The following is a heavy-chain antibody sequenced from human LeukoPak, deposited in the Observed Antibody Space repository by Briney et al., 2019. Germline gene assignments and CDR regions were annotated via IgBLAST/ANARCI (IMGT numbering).Heavy chain of an antibody. D-gene: IGHD6-13*01. CDR3: ARGPLAAAGTLTYYYYGMDV. Sequence: PSETLSLTCTVSGGSISSGSYYWSWIRQPAGKGLEWIGRIYNSGSTNYNPSLKSRVTISVDMSKNQFSLKVSSVTAADTAVYYCARGPLAAAGTLTYYYYGMDVWGQGTTVTVSS. CDR2: IYNSGST. V-gene: IGHV4-61*02. CDR1: GGSISSGSYY. J-gene: IGHJ6*02.